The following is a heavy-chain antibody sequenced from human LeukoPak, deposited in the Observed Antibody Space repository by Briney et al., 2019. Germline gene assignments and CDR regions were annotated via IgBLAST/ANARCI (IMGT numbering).Heavy chain of an antibody. D-gene: IGHD2-2*01. V-gene: IGHV3-48*01. CDR2: ISSSSSTI. J-gene: IGHJ4*02. CDR3: ARDRKYCSSTSCYVLGDY. Sequence: GGSLRLSCAASGFTFSSYSMNWVRQAPGKGLEWVSYISSSSSTIYYADSVKGRFTISRDNAENSLYLQMNSLRAEDTAVYYCARDRKYCSSTSCYVLGDYWGQGTLVTVSS. CDR1: GFTFSSYS.